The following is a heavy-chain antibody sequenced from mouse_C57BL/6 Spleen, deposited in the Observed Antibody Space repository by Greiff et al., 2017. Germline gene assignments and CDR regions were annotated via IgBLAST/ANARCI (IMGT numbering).Heavy chain of an antibody. CDR2: ISPSSGYT. J-gene: IGHJ1*03. CDR1: GYTFTSYT. Sequence: QVQLQQSGAELARPGASVKMSCKASGYTFTSYTMHWVKQRPGQGLEWIGYISPSSGYTKYNQKIKDKATLTADKSSSTAYMQLSSLTSEDSAVYYCASDVLACYSDFYGYFDGGGTGTSVTVSS. CDR3: ASDVLACYSDFYGYFDG. D-gene: IGHD2-12*01. V-gene: IGHV1-4*01.